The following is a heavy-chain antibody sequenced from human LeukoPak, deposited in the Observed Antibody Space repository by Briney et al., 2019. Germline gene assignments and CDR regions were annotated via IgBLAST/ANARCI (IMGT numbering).Heavy chain of an antibody. D-gene: IGHD3-22*01. CDR1: GYTFTSYY. Sequence: AASVKVSCKASGYTFTSYYMHWVRQAPGQGLEWMGIINPSGGSTSYAQKFQGRVTMTRDTSTSTVYMELSSLRSEDTAVYYCARASYYYDSSGYYTVFDIWGQGTMVTVSS. J-gene: IGHJ3*02. CDR2: INPSGGST. CDR3: ARASYYYDSSGYYTVFDI. V-gene: IGHV1-46*01.